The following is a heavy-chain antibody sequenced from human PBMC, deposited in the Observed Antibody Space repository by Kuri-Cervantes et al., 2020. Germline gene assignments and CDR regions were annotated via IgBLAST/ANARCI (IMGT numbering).Heavy chain of an antibody. Sequence: GESLKISCAASGFTFSSYAMHWVRQAPGKGLEWVAVISYDGSNKYYADSVKGRFTISRDNSKNTLYLQMNSLRVEDTAVYYCAFPGVLANWGQGTLVTVSS. J-gene: IGHJ4*02. V-gene: IGHV3-30*07. CDR3: AFPGVLAN. D-gene: IGHD3-10*01. CDR2: ISYDGSNK. CDR1: GFTFSSYA.